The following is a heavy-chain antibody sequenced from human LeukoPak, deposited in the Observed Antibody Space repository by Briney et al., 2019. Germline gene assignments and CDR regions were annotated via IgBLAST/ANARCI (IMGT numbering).Heavy chain of an antibody. CDR1: GASMGDHY. J-gene: IGHJ4*02. Sequence: SETLSLTCTVSGASMGDHYLSWIRQSPGKGLEWIGYVYGSGTTNYNPSLNGRVTMSVDTSKNQFSLKLTSVTPADTALYYCATRPGGSRWYGVFDFWSRGTLVTVSS. CDR3: ATRPGGSRWYGVFDF. V-gene: IGHV4-59*11. D-gene: IGHD6-13*01. CDR2: VYGSGTT.